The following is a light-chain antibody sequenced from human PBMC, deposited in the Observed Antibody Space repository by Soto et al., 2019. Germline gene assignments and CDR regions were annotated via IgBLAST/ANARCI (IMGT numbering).Light chain of an antibody. Sequence: DIQMTQSPSTLSASVGDRVTITCRASQSISSWLAWYQQKPGKAPKLLIYDASSLESGVPSRFSGSGSGIEFTLTISSLQPDDFATYYCQQYNSYSGTFGQGTKVEIK. CDR3: QQYNSYSGT. J-gene: IGKJ1*01. V-gene: IGKV1-5*01. CDR1: QSISSW. CDR2: DAS.